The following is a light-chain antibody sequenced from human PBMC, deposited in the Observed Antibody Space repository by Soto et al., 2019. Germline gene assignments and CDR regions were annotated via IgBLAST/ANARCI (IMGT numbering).Light chain of an antibody. J-gene: IGKJ4*01. V-gene: IGKV1-5*03. Sequence: DIQMTQSPSTLSASVGDRVTITCRASQNIRSWLAWYQQKPGKAPELLIYSASGLEGGVPSRFSGSGFGTEFTLTISSLQPDDFATYYCQEYNGNSGLTFGGGTKLEIK. CDR2: SAS. CDR3: QEYNGNSGLT. CDR1: QNIRSW.